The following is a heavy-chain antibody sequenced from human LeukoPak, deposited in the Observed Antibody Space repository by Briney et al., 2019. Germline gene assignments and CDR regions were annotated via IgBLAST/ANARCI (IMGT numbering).Heavy chain of an antibody. J-gene: IGHJ4*02. CDR1: GYTFTGYY. D-gene: IGHD1-26*01. Sequence: GASVKVSCKASGYTFTGYYMHWVRQAPGQGLEWMGWINPNSGGTNYAQKLQGRVTMTTDTSTSTAYMELRSLRSDDTAVYYCARDPQQLVGATGGGFQYWGQGTLVTVSS. CDR3: ARDPQQLVGATGGGFQY. V-gene: IGHV1-2*02. CDR2: INPNSGGT.